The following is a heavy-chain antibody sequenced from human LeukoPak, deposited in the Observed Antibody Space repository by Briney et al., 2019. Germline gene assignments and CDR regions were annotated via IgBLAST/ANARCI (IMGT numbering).Heavy chain of an antibody. CDR1: GFTFSSYA. Sequence: GRSLRLSCAASGFTFSSYAMHWVRQAPGKGLEWVAFIRYDGSNKYYADSVKGRFTISRDNSKNTLYLQMNSLRAEDTAVYYCAKDLGSDYYDSSGLLDYWGQGTLVTVSS. CDR2: IRYDGSNK. D-gene: IGHD3-22*01. V-gene: IGHV3-30*02. J-gene: IGHJ4*02. CDR3: AKDLGSDYYDSSGLLDY.